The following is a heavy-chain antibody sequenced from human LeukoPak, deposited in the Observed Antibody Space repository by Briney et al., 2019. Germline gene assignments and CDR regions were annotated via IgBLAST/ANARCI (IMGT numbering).Heavy chain of an antibody. CDR1: GGTFSSYA. Sequence: SVKVSCKASGGTFSSYAISWVRQAPGQGLEWMGRIIPILGIANYAQKFQGRVTITADKSTSAAYMELSSLRSDDTAVYYCARGAGYSSSWYQGNRYYYYGMDVWGRGTTVTVSS. CDR2: IIPILGIA. CDR3: ARGAGYSSSWYQGNRYYYYGMDV. J-gene: IGHJ6*02. D-gene: IGHD6-13*01. V-gene: IGHV1-69*04.